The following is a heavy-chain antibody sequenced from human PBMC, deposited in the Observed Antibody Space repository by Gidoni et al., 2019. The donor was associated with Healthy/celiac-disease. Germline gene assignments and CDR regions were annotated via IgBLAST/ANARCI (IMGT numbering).Heavy chain of an antibody. CDR2: ISYDGSNK. D-gene: IGHD3-10*01. J-gene: IGHJ3*02. V-gene: IGHV3-30-3*01. CDR1: GFTFSSYA. Sequence: QVQLVESGGGVVQPGRSLRLSCDASGFTFSSYAMHWVRQAPGKGLEWVAVISYDGSNKYYADSVKGRFTISRDNSKNTLYLQMNSLRAEDTAVYYCARGGPTPFYGDDAFDIWGQGTMVTVSS. CDR3: ARGGPTPFYGDDAFDI.